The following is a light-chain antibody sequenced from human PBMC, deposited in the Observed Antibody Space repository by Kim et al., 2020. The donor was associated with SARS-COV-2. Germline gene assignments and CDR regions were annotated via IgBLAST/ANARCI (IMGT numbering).Light chain of an antibody. CDR1: QSVSSS. V-gene: IGKV3-15*01. Sequence: EIVMTQSPATLSVSPGERSTLSCRASQSVSSSLAWYQHKPGQAPRLLIYDAFTRATGVPARFSGRGSGTEFTLTISSRQSEDFAVYYCQRYNNWPWAFGQGTKVDIK. CDR3: QRYNNWPWA. J-gene: IGKJ1*01. CDR2: DAF.